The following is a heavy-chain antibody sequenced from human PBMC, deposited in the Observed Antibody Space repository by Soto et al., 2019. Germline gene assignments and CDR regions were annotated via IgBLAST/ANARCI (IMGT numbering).Heavy chain of an antibody. CDR1: XXXXXXXX. J-gene: IGHJ4*02. V-gene: IGHV1-2*02. D-gene: IGHD2-21*02. CDR3: ALEPTGTAGFDY. CDR2: IDLDIGDT. Sequence: QVQMVQSGAEVKKXXXXVXXXXXXXXXXXXXXXXXXVXXXXXXGLEWMGLIDLDIGDTKYAQKFQGRVTSTSDTSITTAYMELRGLRSDDTAVYYCALEPTGTAGFDYWGQGTLVTVSS.